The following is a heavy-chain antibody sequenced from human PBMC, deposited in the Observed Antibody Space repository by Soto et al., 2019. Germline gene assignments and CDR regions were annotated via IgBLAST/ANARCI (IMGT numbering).Heavy chain of an antibody. V-gene: IGHV3-30-3*01. CDR3: AQLGLMTFSHKHDFNH. CDR1: GFTFSSYA. CDR2: ISYDGSNK. Sequence: GGSLRLSCAASGFTFSSYAMHWVRQAPGKGLEWVAVISYDGSNKYYADSVKGRFTISRDNSKNTLYLQMNSLRAEDTAVYYCAQLGLMTFSHKHDFNHWGRGTLVTVSS. J-gene: IGHJ4*02. D-gene: IGHD1-1*01.